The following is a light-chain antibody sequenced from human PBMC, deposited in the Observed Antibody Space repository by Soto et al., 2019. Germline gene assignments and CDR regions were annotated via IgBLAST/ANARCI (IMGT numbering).Light chain of an antibody. CDR1: SSDIGGYNY. V-gene: IGLV2-14*03. Sequence: QSVLTQPASVSGSPGQSITISCTGTSSDIGGYNYVSWYQQYPGEAPKLMIYDVNNRPSGVSNRFSGSKSGNTASLTISWLQADDEADYYCSSYTSSSTLVFGGGTKLTVL. CDR3: SSYTSSSTLV. CDR2: DVN. J-gene: IGLJ2*01.